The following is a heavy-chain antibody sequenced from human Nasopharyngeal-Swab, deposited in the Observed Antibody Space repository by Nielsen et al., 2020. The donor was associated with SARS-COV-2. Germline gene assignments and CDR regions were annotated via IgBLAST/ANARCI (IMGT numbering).Heavy chain of an antibody. CDR2: IKQDGSEK. J-gene: IGHJ4*02. CDR3: ARGDGYGYYFDY. CDR1: GFTFSSYW. V-gene: IGHV3-7*01. Sequence: GESLKISCAASGFTFSSYWMSWVRQAPGKGLEWVANIKQDGSEKYYVDSVKGRFTISRDNAKNSLYLQMNSLRAEDTAVYYCARGDGYGYYFDYWGQGTLVTVSS. D-gene: IGHD5-24*01.